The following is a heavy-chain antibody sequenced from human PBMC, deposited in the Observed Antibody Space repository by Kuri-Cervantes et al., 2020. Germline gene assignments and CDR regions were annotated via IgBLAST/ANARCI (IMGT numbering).Heavy chain of an antibody. J-gene: IGHJ5*02. V-gene: IGHV1-46*01. D-gene: IGHD6-19*01. CDR1: GYTFTSYY. CDR2: INPSGGST. CDR3: ATSVAGTVGH. Sequence: ASVKVSCKASGYTFTSYYMHWVRQAPGQGLEWMGIINPSGGSTSYAQKFQGRVTMTTDTSTSTAYMELRSLRSDDTAVYYCATSVAGTVGHWGQGTLVTVSS.